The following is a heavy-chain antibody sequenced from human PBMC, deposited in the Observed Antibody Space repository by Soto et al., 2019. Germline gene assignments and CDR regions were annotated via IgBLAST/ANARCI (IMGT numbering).Heavy chain of an antibody. V-gene: IGHV5-51*01. Sequence: PGESLKISCKGSGYSFTSYWIGWVRQMPGKGLEWMGIIYPGDSDTRYSPSFQGQVTISADKSISTAYLQWSSLKASDTAMYYCASAIVVVPAAIKHDAFDIWGQGTMVTVSS. CDR1: GYSFTSYW. CDR3: ASAIVVVPAAIKHDAFDI. J-gene: IGHJ3*02. CDR2: IYPGDSDT. D-gene: IGHD2-2*01.